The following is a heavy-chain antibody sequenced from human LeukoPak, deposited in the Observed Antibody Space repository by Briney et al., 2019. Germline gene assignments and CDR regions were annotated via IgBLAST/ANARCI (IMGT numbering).Heavy chain of an antibody. CDR2: ISYDGSNK. J-gene: IGHJ4*02. D-gene: IGHD6-19*01. V-gene: IGHV3-30*18. Sequence: GGSLRLSCAASGFTFSSYGMHWVRQAPGKGLEWVAVISYDGSNKYYTDSVKGRFTISRDNSKNTLYLQMNSLRAEDTAVYCCAKVPGARIAVARYYFDYWGQGTLVTVSS. CDR1: GFTFSSYG. CDR3: AKVPGARIAVARYYFDY.